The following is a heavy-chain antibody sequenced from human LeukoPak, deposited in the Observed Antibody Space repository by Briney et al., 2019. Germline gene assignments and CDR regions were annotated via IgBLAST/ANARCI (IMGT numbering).Heavy chain of an antibody. V-gene: IGHV4-4*02. D-gene: IGHD2-21*01. CDR2: IYHSGST. J-gene: IGHJ6*03. CDR1: GGSISSSNW. CDR3: ARVGYYPDYYMDV. Sequence: PSETLSLTCAVSGGSISSSNWWSWVRQPPGKGLEWIGEIYHSGSTNYNPSLKSRVTISVDTSKNQFSLQLNSVTAADTALFFCARVGYYPDYYMDVWGKGTTVTVSS.